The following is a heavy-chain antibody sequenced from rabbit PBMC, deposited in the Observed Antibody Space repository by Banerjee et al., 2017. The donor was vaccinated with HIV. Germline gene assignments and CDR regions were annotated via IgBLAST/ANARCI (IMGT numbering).Heavy chain of an antibody. CDR2: IDAGSSGST. J-gene: IGHJ4*01. D-gene: IGHD7-1*01. V-gene: IGHV1S45*01. Sequence: QQQLEESGGGLVKPEGSLTLTCTASGIDFSSNYYMCWVRQAPGKGLEWIACIDAGSSGSTWYASWVNGRFTISKTSSTTVTLQMTSLTAADTATYFCARNYGTGSYDLWGPGTLVTVS. CDR3: ARNYGTGSYDL. CDR1: GIDFSSNYY.